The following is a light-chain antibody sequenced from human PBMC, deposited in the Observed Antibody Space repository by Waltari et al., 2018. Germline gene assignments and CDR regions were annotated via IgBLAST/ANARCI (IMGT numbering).Light chain of an antibody. Sequence: SYVLTQPPSVSVAPGETARIPCGGDNIGSYSVHWYQQKPGQAPVLVIFYDSDRPSGIPERFSGSNSGNTVTLTSTRVEAGDEANYDCQVWHAAIDPGVFGTGTEVSVL. CDR3: QVWHAAIDPGV. J-gene: IGLJ1*01. CDR1: NIGSYS. V-gene: IGLV3-21*04. CDR2: YDS.